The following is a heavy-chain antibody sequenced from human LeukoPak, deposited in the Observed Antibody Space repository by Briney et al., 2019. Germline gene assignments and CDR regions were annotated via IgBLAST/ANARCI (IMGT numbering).Heavy chain of an antibody. CDR3: ASPGPTYYDFWSGYYGY. V-gene: IGHV3-30-3*01. CDR1: GFTFTNFA. CDR2: ISSDGNNK. D-gene: IGHD3-3*01. J-gene: IGHJ4*02. Sequence: PGRSLRLSCAASGFTFTNFAMHWVRQAPGKGLEWVAVISSDGNNKYYADSVKGRFTISRDNSKHTLYLQMNSLRAEDTAVYYCASPGPTYYDFWSGYYGYWGQGTLVTVSS.